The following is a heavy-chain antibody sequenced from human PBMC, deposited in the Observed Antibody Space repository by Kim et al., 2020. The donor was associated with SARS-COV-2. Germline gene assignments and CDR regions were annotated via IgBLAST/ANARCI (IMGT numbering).Heavy chain of an antibody. J-gene: IGHJ4*02. D-gene: IGHD3-22*01. V-gene: IGHV3-9*01. Sequence: VKGRFTMSRYNAKNSLYLQMNSLRAEATALYYCAKDINYYDSSGYSNFDYWGQGTLVTVSS. CDR3: AKDINYYDSSGYSNFDY.